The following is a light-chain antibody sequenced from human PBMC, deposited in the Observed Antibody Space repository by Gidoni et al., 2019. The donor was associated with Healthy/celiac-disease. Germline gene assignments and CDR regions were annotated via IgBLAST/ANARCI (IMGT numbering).Light chain of an antibody. Sequence: EIVLTQSPGTLSLSPGERATLSCRASQSVSSSYLAWYQQKPGQAPRLLIYGASSRATGIPDRFSGSGSGTDFTLTTSRLEPEDFAVYYCQQYGSSSWTFXQXTKVEIK. CDR2: GAS. J-gene: IGKJ1*01. CDR3: QQYGSSSWT. CDR1: QSVSSSY. V-gene: IGKV3-20*01.